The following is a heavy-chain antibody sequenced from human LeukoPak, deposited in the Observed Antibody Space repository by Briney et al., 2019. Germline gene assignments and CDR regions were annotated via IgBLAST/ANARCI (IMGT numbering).Heavy chain of an antibody. CDR1: GGSISSGSYY. CDR2: IYTSGST. CDR3: ARDTILGVALFFDS. Sequence: SETLSLTCTVSGGSISSGSYYWSWIRQPAGKGLEWIGRIYTSGSTNYNPSLKSRVTISVDTSKNQISLKLSSVTAADTAVYYCARDTILGVALFFDSWGQGTLVTVSS. J-gene: IGHJ4*02. D-gene: IGHD3-3*01. V-gene: IGHV4-61*02.